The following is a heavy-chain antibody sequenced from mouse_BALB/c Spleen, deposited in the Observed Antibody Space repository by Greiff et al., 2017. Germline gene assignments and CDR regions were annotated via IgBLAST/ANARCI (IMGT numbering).Heavy chain of an antibody. CDR3: ARGYGNLYYYAMDY. Sequence: EVHLVESGGGLVQPGGSRKLSCAASGFTFSSFGMHWVRQAPEKGLEWVAYISSGSSTIYYADTVKGRFTISRDNPKNTLFLQMTSLRSEDTAMYYCARGYGNLYYYAMDYWGQGTSVTVSS. J-gene: IGHJ4*01. D-gene: IGHD2-10*02. CDR2: ISSGSSTI. V-gene: IGHV5-17*02. CDR1: GFTFSSFG.